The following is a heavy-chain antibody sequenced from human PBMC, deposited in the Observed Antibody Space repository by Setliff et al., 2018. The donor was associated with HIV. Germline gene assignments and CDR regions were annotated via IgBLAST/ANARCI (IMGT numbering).Heavy chain of an antibody. Sequence: SETLSLTCTVSGGSIINYFWSWIRLPPGKGLEWIGYIYYSGSADYNRSLKSRVPISVDTSKSQVSLNLNSVTAADTAVYYCARSPGVDTNMAFDYWGQGILVTVSS. CDR2: IYYSGSA. J-gene: IGHJ4*02. V-gene: IGHV4-59*01. CDR3: ARSPGVDTNMAFDY. CDR1: GGSIINYF. D-gene: IGHD5-18*01.